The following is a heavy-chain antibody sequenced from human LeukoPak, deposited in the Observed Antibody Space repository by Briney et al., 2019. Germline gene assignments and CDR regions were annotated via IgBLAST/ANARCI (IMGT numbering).Heavy chain of an antibody. CDR2: ISAYNGDT. J-gene: IGHJ2*01. V-gene: IGHV1-18*01. Sequence: ASVKVSCKASGYTFRSYGLSWVRQAPGQGLEWLGWISAYNGDTRYEQNFQGRVTLTTDTSTTTAYMEMRSLRSDDTAVYYCARVGMEIGWSLELWGRGTLVTVSS. CDR3: ARVGMEIGWSLEL. D-gene: IGHD2-21*01. CDR1: GYTFRSYG.